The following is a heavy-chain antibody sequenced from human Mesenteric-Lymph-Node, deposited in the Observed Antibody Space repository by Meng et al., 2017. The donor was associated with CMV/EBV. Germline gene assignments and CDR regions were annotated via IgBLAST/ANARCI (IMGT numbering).Heavy chain of an antibody. CDR2: IYSSGTT. CDR3: ARGNTFYCSGGLCCSNWFDP. D-gene: IGHD2-15*01. CDR1: GDSIRSSSYY. Sequence: SETLSLTCTVSGDSIRSSSYYWGWIRQPPGKGLEYIVSIYSSGTTYYNPSLKSRVTISLDTSKNQFSLKLNSVTAADTAVYYCARGNTFYCSGGLCCSNWFDPWGQGSLVTVSS. J-gene: IGHJ5*02. V-gene: IGHV4-39*07.